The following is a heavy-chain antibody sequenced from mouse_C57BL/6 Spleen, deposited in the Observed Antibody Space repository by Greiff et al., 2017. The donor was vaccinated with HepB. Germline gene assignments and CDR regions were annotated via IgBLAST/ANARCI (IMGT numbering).Heavy chain of an antibody. J-gene: IGHJ3*01. CDR1: GYSITSGYY. Sequence: ESGPGLVKPSQSLSLTCSVTGYSITSGYYWNWIRQFPGNKLEWMGYISYDGSNNYNPSLKNRISITRDTSKNQFFLKLNSVTTEDSATYYCARGSRGFAYWGQGTLVTVSA. V-gene: IGHV3-6*01. CDR2: ISYDGSN. CDR3: ARGSRGFAY.